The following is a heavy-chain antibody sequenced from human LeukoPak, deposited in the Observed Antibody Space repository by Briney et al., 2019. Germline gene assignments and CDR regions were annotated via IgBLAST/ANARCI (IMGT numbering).Heavy chain of an antibody. J-gene: IGHJ4*02. Sequence: GGLRLSCAASGFTFSSYAMSRVRQAPGKGLEWVSAISGSGGSTYYADSVKGRFTISRDNSKNTLYLQMNSLRAEDTAVYYCAKDRPPRGFGYFDYWGQGTLVTVSS. V-gene: IGHV3-23*01. CDR3: AKDRPPRGFGYFDY. CDR2: ISGSGGST. D-gene: IGHD3-10*01. CDR1: GFTFSSYA.